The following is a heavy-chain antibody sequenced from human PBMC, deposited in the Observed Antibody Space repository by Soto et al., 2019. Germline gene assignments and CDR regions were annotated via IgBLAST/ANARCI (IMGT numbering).Heavy chain of an antibody. V-gene: IGHV4-59*08. Sequence: SETLSLTCTVSGGSISSYYWSWIRQPPGKGLEWIGYIYYSGSTNYNPSLKSRVTISVDTSKNQFSLKLSSVTAADTAVYYCARGPGVGIAARTKGAFDIWGQGTMVTVSS. CDR2: IYYSGST. CDR3: ARGPGVGIAARTKGAFDI. D-gene: IGHD6-13*01. CDR1: GGSISSYY. J-gene: IGHJ3*02.